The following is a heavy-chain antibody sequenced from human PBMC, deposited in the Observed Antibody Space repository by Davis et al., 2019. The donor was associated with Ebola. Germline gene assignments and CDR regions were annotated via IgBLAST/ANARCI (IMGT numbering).Heavy chain of an antibody. Sequence: GESLKISCAASGFTFSNYAINWVRQAPGKGLEWVLGVSASGGSANYADSVKGRFAISRDNSKNTLFLQMNSLRAEDTAIYYCARALCTSAYCPIDDWGQGTLVTVSS. CDR3: ARALCTSAYCPIDD. D-gene: IGHD2-2*01. V-gene: IGHV3-23*01. CDR1: GFTFSNYA. J-gene: IGHJ4*02. CDR2: VSASGGSA.